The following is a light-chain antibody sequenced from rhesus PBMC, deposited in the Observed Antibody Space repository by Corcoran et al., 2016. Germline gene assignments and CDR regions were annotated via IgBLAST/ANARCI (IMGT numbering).Light chain of an antibody. V-gene: IGKV1-33*01. CDR2: AAS. CDR3: QQRNTYPHS. Sequence: DIQMTQSPSSLSASVGDKVTITCRASPGVSNALAWYQHKPGKAPRLLIYAASTLQGGVPSRFSGSGSGTEFTLTISSLQAEDFAVYYCQQRNTYPHSFGQGTKVEIK. J-gene: IGKJ2*01. CDR1: PGVSNA.